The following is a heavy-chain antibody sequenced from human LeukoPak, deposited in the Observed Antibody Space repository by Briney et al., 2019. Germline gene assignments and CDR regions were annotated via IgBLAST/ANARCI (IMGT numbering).Heavy chain of an antibody. CDR2: ISGSISYSGST. J-gene: IGHJ3*02. CDR3: ARVTRFRGFDWYYFPHFAFDI. CDR1: GGSIRSSFY. Sequence: SETLSLTCTVSGGSIRSSFYWGWIRQPPGKGLEWIASISGSISYSGSTYYNPSLKSRVTISVDSSKNQFSLKLSSVTAADTAVYYCARVTRFRGFDWYYFPHFAFDIWGQGTMVTVSS. D-gene: IGHD3-9*01. V-gene: IGHV4-39*07.